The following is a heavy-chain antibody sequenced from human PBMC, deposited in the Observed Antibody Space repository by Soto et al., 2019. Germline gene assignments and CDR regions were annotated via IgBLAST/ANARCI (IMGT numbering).Heavy chain of an antibody. CDR2: IYYSGST. Sequence: NPSETLSLTCTVSGGSISSYYWSWIRQPPGKGQEWIGYIYYSGSTNYNPSLKSRVTISVDTSKNQFSLKLSSVTAADTAVYYCARVVVAVPAASRVYYSYYMDVWGKGTTVTVSS. CDR1: GGSISSYY. J-gene: IGHJ6*03. CDR3: ARVVVAVPAASRVYYSYYMDV. V-gene: IGHV4-59*01. D-gene: IGHD2-2*01.